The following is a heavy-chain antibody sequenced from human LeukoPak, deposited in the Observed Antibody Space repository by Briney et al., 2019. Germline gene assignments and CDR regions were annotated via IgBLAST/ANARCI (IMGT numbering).Heavy chain of an antibody. CDR1: GYTFTSYY. CDR3: ARGGQEAAHPIDAFDI. D-gene: IGHD6-6*01. CDR2: INPNSGGT. J-gene: IGHJ3*02. V-gene: IGHV1-2*02. Sequence: GASVKVSCKASGYTFTSYYIYWVRQAPGQGLEWMGWINPNSGGTNYAQKFQGRVTMTRDTSISTAYMELSRLRSDDTAVYYCARGGQEAAHPIDAFDIWGQGTMVTVSS.